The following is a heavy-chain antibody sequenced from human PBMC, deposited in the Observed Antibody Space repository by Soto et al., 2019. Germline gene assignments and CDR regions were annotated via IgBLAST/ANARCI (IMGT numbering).Heavy chain of an antibody. J-gene: IGHJ6*02. CDR1: GYSFTSYW. V-gene: IGHV5-51*01. D-gene: IGHD3-22*01. CDR3: ARLDDSSGYYSDYYYGMDV. Sequence: GESLKISCKGSGYSFTSYWIGWVRQMPGKGLEWMGINYPGDSDTRYSPSFQGQVTISADKSISTAYLQWSSLKASDTAMYYCARLDDSSGYYSDYYYGMDVWGQGTTVTVSS. CDR2: NYPGDSDT.